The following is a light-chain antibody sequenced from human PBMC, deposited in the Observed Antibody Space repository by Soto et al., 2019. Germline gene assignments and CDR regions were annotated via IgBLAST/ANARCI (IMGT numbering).Light chain of an antibody. CDR3: QQYNTYS. J-gene: IGKJ2*01. Sequence: DIQMTQSPSTLSASVGDRVSITCRASQSINSWLAWYQQKPGKAPKLLIYKTSTLESGVPSRFSGSGSGTEFTLTISNLQPYALATYYWQQYNTYSFGQGTKLEIK. V-gene: IGKV1-5*03. CDR2: KTS. CDR1: QSINSW.